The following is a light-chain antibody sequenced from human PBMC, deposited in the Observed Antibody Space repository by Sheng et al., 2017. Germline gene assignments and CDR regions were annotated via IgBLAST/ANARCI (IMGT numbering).Light chain of an antibody. J-gene: IGKJ5*01. CDR3: QQYHNWPPLT. CDR1: QSISSN. Sequence: EIVMTQSPVILSVSPGERATLSCRASQSISSNLAWYQQKPGQTPRLLIYDASSRTTDFPARFSGSGSGTDFTLTITSLQSEDFAVYYCQQYHNWPPLTFGPGTRLDIK. CDR2: DAS. V-gene: IGKV3-15*01.